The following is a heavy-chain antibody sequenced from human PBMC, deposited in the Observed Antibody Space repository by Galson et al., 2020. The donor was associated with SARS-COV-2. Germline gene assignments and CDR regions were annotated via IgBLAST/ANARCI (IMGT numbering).Heavy chain of an antibody. CDR3: ARRGFYYESGGKYYYMDV. V-gene: IGHV3-33*01. CDR1: GFSLSSYG. CDR2: MWYDGTTK. D-gene: IGHD3-22*01. J-gene: IGHJ6*03. Sequence: GRSLRLSCAVSGFSLSSYGMHWVRQAPGKGLEWVAVMWYDGTTKYNADAVKGRFTISRDTSKNTLYLQMNSLRVEDTAVYFCARRGFYYESGGKYYYMDVWGKGTTVTVSS.